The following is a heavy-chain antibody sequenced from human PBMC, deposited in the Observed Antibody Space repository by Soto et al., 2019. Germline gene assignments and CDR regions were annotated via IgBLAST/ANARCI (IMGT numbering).Heavy chain of an antibody. D-gene: IGHD3-9*01. CDR2: ISSSSSYI. J-gene: IGHJ4*02. CDR3: ARXXLSXXXDILTGFGY. CDR1: GFTFSSYS. V-gene: IGHV3-21*01. Sequence: EVQLVESGGGLVKPGGSLRLSCAASGFTFSSYSMNWVRQAPGKGLEWVSSISSSSSYIYYADSVKGRFTISRDNAKNSLYLQMNSLRAEDTAVYYCARXXLSXXXDILTGFGYWGQGTLVTVSS.